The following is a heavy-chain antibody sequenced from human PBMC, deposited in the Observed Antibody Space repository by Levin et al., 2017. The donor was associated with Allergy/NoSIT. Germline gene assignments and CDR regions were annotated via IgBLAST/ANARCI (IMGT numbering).Heavy chain of an antibody. CDR2: IRSKADNYET. D-gene: IGHD3-9*01. CDR1: GFTFSVSA. V-gene: IGHV3-73*01. J-gene: IGHJ5*02. CDR3: SNYDILTGFLA. Sequence: GESLKISCAASGFTFSVSAVHWVRQASGKGLEWLGPIRSKADNYETAYAASVQGRFIISRDDSKHTAELQMNSLKTEVTAVYYCSNYDILTGFLAWGQGSLVTVSS.